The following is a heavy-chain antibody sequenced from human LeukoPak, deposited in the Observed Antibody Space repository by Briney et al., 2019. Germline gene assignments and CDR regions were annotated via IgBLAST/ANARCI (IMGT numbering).Heavy chain of an antibody. D-gene: IGHD6-19*01. CDR3: ARSLQWLVLPFDY. V-gene: IGHV1-18*01. CDR1: GYTFTSYG. J-gene: IGHJ4*02. CDR2: ISAYNGNT. Sequence: RASVKVSCKASGYTFTSYGISWVRQAPGQGLEWVGWISAYNGNTNYAQKLQGRVTITTDTSTSAAYTELSSLRSEDTDVYYCARSLQWLVLPFDYWGQGTLVTVSS.